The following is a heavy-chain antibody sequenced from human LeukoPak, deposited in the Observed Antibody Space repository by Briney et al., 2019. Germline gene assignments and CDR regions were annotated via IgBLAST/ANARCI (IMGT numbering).Heavy chain of an antibody. CDR3: ASTGGVYYDFWSGYYLPGWFDP. Sequence: SQTLSLTCTVSGGSISSGDYYWSWIRQPPGKGLEWIGYIYYSGSTYYNPSLKSRVTISVDTSKNQFSLKLSSVTAADTAVYYCASTGGVYYDFWSGYYLPGWFDPWGQGTLVTVSS. CDR2: IYYSGST. D-gene: IGHD3-3*01. V-gene: IGHV4-30-4*01. CDR1: GGSISSGDYY. J-gene: IGHJ5*02.